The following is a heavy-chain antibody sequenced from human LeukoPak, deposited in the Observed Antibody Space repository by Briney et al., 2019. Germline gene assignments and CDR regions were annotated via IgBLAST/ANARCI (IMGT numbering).Heavy chain of an antibody. CDR1: GFTFNNYW. CDR3: ARGASSGYRIDY. CDR2: ISKDGSTT. J-gene: IGHJ4*02. D-gene: IGHD5-18*01. Sequence: PGGSLRLSCAASGFTFNNYWMHWVRQAPGKGLVWVSRISKDGSTTNYADSMKGRFTISRDNAKNTLYLQMNSLTAEDTALYYCARGASSGYRIDYWGQGTLVTVSS. V-gene: IGHV3-74*01.